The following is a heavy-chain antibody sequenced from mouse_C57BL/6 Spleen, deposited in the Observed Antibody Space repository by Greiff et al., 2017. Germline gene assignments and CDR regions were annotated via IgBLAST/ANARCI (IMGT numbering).Heavy chain of an antibody. CDR2: IDPSDSYT. CDR1: GYTFTSYW. Sequence: VKLKQPGAELVRPGTSVKLSCKASGYTFTSYWMHWVKQRPGQGLEWIGVIDPSDSYTNYNQKFKGKATLTVDTSSSTAYMQLSSLTSEDSAVYYCARSSSGYGRGYAMDYWGQGTSVTVSS. CDR3: ARSSSGYGRGYAMDY. D-gene: IGHD3-2*02. J-gene: IGHJ4*01. V-gene: IGHV1-59*01.